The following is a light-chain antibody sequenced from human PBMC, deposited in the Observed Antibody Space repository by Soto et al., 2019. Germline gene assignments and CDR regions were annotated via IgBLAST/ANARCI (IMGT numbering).Light chain of an antibody. CDR1: QSITSSIY. Sequence: EIVMTQSPASLSLPPGERATLSCRASQSITSSIYLAWYQQKPGQAPRLLIYGASSRATGITDRFSGSGSGTDFTLTISRLEPEDFAVYYCQQYGNSPRTFGQGTKVDI. J-gene: IGKJ1*01. V-gene: IGKV3-20*01. CDR3: QQYGNSPRT. CDR2: GAS.